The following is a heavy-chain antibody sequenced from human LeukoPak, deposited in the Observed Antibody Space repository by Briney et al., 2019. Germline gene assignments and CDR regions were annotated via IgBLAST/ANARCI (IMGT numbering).Heavy chain of an antibody. D-gene: IGHD3-22*01. Sequence: ASVKVSCKASGYTFTSYYMHWVRQAPGQGLEWMGIINPSGGSTSYAQKFQGRVTMTRDMSTSTVYMELSSLRSDDTAVYYCARGGYYYDSSGHDAFDIWGQGTMVTVSS. J-gene: IGHJ3*02. CDR1: GYTFTSYY. CDR3: ARGGYYYDSSGHDAFDI. CDR2: INPSGGST. V-gene: IGHV1-46*01.